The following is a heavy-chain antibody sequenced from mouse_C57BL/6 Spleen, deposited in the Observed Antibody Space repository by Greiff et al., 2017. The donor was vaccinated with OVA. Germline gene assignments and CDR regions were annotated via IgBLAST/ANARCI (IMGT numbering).Heavy chain of an antibody. CDR3: TRERAYDYDVAFAY. J-gene: IGHJ3*01. CDR2: IYPGNSDT. V-gene: IGHV1-5*01. Sequence: VQLQQSGTVLARPGASVKMSCKTSGYTFTSYWMHWVKQRPGQGLEWIGAIYPGNSDTSYNQKFKGKAKLTAVTSASTAYMELSSLTNEDSAVYYCTRERAYDYDVAFAYWGQGTLVTVSA. CDR1: GYTFTSYW. D-gene: IGHD2-4*01.